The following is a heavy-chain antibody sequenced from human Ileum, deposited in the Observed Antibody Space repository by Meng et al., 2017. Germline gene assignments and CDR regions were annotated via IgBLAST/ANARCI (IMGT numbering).Heavy chain of an antibody. D-gene: IGHD4-17*01. V-gene: IGHV3-23*01. Sequence: GESLKISCAASGFTFSNYDMSWVRQAPGKGLEWVSGISGGGANTYYADFVKGRFTISRDISKKTVYLQMNSLRAEDTAIYYCAKCGTTVTTSEISWGQGTLVTVSS. CDR3: AKCGTTVTTSEIS. CDR1: GFTFSNYD. CDR2: ISGGGANT. J-gene: IGHJ5*02.